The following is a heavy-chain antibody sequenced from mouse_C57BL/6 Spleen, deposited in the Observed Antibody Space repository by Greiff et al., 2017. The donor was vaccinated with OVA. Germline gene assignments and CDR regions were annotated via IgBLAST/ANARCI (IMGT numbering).Heavy chain of an antibody. Sequence: VQLQQSGAELVRPGTSVKVSCKASGYAFTNYLIEWVKQRPGQGLEWIGVINPGSGGTNYNEKFKGKATLTADKSSSTAYMQLSSLTSEDSAVYFCARGTGRYAMDYWGQGTSVTVSS. D-gene: IGHD2-14*01. CDR1: GYAFTNYL. CDR2: INPGSGGT. J-gene: IGHJ4*01. V-gene: IGHV1-54*01. CDR3: ARGTGRYAMDY.